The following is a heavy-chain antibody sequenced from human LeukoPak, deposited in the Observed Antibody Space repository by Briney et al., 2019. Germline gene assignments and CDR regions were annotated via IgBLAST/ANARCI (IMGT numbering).Heavy chain of an antibody. Sequence: ASVKVSCKASGYTFTGYYMHWVRQAPGQGLEWMGRINPNSGGTNYAQKFQGRVTTTRDTSISTAYMELSRLRSDDTAVYYCARGGVGATTFGVYWGQGTLVTVSS. CDR1: GYTFTGYY. CDR3: ARGGVGATTFGVY. CDR2: INPNSGGT. D-gene: IGHD1-26*01. V-gene: IGHV1-2*06. J-gene: IGHJ4*02.